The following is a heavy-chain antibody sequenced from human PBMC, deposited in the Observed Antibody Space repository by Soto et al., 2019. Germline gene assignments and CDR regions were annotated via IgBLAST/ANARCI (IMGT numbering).Heavy chain of an antibody. CDR3: ARGPKGEVEGTCYYYAMDV. V-gene: IGHV4-34*01. CDR2: INHSGST. Sequence: SETLSLTCSVYGGSFSGYYWSWIHQPPGKGLEWIGEINHSGSTNYNPPPKSRVTISVDTSKNQFSLKLNSVTAADTAVYYCARGPKGEVEGTCYYYAMDVWGKGTMVTVSS. D-gene: IGHD1-26*01. J-gene: IGHJ6*04. CDR1: GGSFSGYY.